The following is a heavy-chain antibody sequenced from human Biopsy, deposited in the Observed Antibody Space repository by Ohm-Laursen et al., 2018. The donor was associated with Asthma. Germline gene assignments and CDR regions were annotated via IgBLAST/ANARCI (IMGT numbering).Heavy chain of an antibody. J-gene: IGHJ4*02. V-gene: IGHV1-69*13. D-gene: IGHD7-27*01. Sequence: GASVKVSCKASGGTFSSYAISWVRQAPRQGLEWMGGIIPIFGTANYAQKFQGRVTITADESTSTAYMELSSLRSEDTAVYYCARSSHINWGGYFDYWGQGTLVTVSS. CDR2: IIPIFGTA. CDR1: GGTFSSYA. CDR3: ARSSHINWGGYFDY.